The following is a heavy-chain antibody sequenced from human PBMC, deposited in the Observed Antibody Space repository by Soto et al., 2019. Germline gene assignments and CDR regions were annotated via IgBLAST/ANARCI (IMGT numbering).Heavy chain of an antibody. D-gene: IGHD2-8*01. V-gene: IGHV3-23*01. J-gene: IGHJ4*02. Sequence: PGGSLRLSCAASGFTFSSYAMSWVRQAPGKGLEWVSAISGSGGSTYYADSVKGRFTISRDNSKNTLYLQMNSLRAEDTAVYYCAKGPPTVLMVYAISQPLHYWGQGTLVTVSS. CDR2: ISGSGGST. CDR1: GFTFSSYA. CDR3: AKGPPTVLMVYAISQPLHY.